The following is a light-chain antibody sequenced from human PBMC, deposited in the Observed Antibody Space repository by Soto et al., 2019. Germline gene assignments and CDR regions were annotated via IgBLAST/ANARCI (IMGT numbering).Light chain of an antibody. V-gene: IGLV2-14*01. CDR1: SSDVGGYNY. CDR2: DVS. Sequence: QSVLTQPASVSGSPGQSITISCTGTSSDVGGYNYVSWYQQHPGKAPKLMIYDVSNRPSGVSNRFSGSKSGNTASLTISGLQAEDEADYYCSSSTSSSAWVFRGGTKVTVL. CDR3: SSSTSSSAWV. J-gene: IGLJ3*02.